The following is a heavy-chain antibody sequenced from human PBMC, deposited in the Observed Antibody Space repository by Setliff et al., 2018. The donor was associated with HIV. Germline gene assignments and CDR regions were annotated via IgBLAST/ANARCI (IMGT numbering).Heavy chain of an antibody. V-gene: IGHV4-34*01. CDR1: GGSFNDYY. D-gene: IGHD3-10*01. Sequence: KSSETLSLTCAVYGGSFNDYYWTWIRQPPGKGLEWIGEIDHSGNIKYHAPLKSRVTISKDTSKNQISLKLRSVTAADTAVYYCARGLNYYGSGSYLPLGYWGQGTLVTVSS. J-gene: IGHJ4*02. CDR3: ARGLNYYGSGSYLPLGY. CDR2: IDHSGNI.